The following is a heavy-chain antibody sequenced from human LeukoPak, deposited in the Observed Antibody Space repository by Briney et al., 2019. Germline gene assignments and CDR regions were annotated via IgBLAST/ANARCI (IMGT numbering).Heavy chain of an antibody. Sequence: SETLSLTCTVSGGSIRSYYWSWIRQPPGKGLEWIGYIYYSGSTNYNPSLKSRVTISVDTSKNQFSLKLSSVTAADTAVYYCAGYGDYGEVDYWGQGTLVTVSS. V-gene: IGHV4-59*01. D-gene: IGHD4-17*01. J-gene: IGHJ4*02. CDR2: IYYSGST. CDR3: AGYGDYGEVDY. CDR1: GGSIRSYY.